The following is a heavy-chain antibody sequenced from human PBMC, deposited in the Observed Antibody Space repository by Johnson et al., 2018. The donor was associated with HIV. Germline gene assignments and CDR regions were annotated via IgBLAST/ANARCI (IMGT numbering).Heavy chain of an antibody. Sequence: VQLVESGGGLVQPGGSLRLSCAASGFTFSSYAMSWVRQAPGKGLEWVSAISGSGGSTYYADSGKGRFTISRDNSKNSLYLQMNSLRVEDTALYYCAKDTRMTTVTPGALNIWGQGTMVTVSS. V-gene: IGHV3-23*04. CDR2: ISGSGGST. D-gene: IGHD4-11*01. J-gene: IGHJ3*02. CDR3: AKDTRMTTVTPGALNI. CDR1: GFTFSSYA.